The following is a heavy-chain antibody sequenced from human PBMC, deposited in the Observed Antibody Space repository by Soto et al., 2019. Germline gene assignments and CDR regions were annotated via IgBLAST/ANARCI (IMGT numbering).Heavy chain of an antibody. V-gene: IGHV3-23*01. J-gene: IGHJ4*02. D-gene: IGHD3-22*01. CDR3: ANLYDSSGCYVVVVDY. CDR1: GFTFSSYA. CDR2: ISGSGGTT. Sequence: EVQLLESGGGLVQPGGSLRLSCAASGFTFSSYAMSWVRQAPGKGLEWVSGISGSGGTTYYADSVKGRFTISRDSSRNTLYLQMNSMRAEDTAVYYCANLYDSSGCYVVVVDYWGQGTLVTVSS.